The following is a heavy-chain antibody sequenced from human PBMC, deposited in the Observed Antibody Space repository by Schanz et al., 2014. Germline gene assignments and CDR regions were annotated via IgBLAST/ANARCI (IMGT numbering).Heavy chain of an antibody. Sequence: QVQLVQSEAKVKKPGSSVKVSCKASGGTFSSYTISWVRQAPGQGLEWMGRIIPILGIANYAQKFQGRVTITADRSTSTAYMELSSLRSEDTAVYYCARGYGDSPTDFWGQGTLVTVSS. CDR2: IIPILGIA. CDR1: GGTFSSYT. V-gene: IGHV1-69*02. D-gene: IGHD4-17*01. CDR3: ARGYGDSPTDF. J-gene: IGHJ4*02.